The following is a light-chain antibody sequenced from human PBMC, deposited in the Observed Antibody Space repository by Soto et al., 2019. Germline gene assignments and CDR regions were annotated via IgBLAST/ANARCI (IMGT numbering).Light chain of an antibody. CDR1: SSNIGNNY. Sequence: QLVLTQPRSSSAPPGHKVSISCSVSSSNIGNNYVSWYQQLPGTAPKLLIYDNNKRPSGIPDRFSGSKSGTSATLGITGLQTGDEADYYCGTWDSSLSAGVFGTGTKVTVL. V-gene: IGLV1-51*01. J-gene: IGLJ1*01. CDR2: DNN. CDR3: GTWDSSLSAGV.